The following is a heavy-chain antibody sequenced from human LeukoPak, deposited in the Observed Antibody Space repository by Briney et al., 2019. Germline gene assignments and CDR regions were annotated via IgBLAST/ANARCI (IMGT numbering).Heavy chain of an antibody. D-gene: IGHD4-11*01. CDR2: IIPILGIA. V-gene: IGHV1-69*04. CDR3: ARGRGTTPVY. J-gene: IGHJ4*02. CDR1: GGTFSSYA. Sequence: SVKVSCKASGGTFSSYAISWVRQAPGQGLEWMGRIIPILGIANYAQKLQGRVTMTTDTSTSTAYMELRSLRSDDTAVYYCARGRGTTPVYWGQGTLVTVSS.